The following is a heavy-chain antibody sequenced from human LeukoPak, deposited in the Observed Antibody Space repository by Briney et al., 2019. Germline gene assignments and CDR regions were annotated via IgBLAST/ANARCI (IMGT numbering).Heavy chain of an antibody. J-gene: IGHJ4*02. CDR1: GYSFTGYY. Sequence: ASLKVSCKASGYSFTGYYIHWVRQAPGQGLEYMGIIRPSGSTAYAQRFQGRVTMTRDTSTSAVYMELSSLRSEDTAVYYCAREGPETYYFDFWGQGTLVTVSS. D-gene: IGHD5-24*01. V-gene: IGHV1-46*01. CDR2: IRPSGST. CDR3: AREGPETYYFDF.